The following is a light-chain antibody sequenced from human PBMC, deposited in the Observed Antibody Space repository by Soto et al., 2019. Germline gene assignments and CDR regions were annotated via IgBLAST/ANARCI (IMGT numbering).Light chain of an antibody. Sequence: ILMPQSTVSLPVTPGAAASISCRSRPSLLHSNGYNYLDWYLQKPGQHPQLLIYLGSNRASGVPDRFSGSGSGTDFTLKISRVEAEDVGVYYRMQALQTFTVGKGTRLAIK. CDR3: MQALQTFT. CDR2: LGS. CDR1: PSLLHSNGYNY. J-gene: IGKJ5*01. V-gene: IGKV2-28*01.